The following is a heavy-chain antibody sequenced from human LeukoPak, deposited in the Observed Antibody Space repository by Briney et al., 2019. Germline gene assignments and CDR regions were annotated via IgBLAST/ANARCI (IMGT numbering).Heavy chain of an antibody. D-gene: IGHD1-26*01. CDR1: GFTFSDYY. CDR2: ISSRSTYT. J-gene: IGHJ4*02. Sequence: GGSLSLSCAASGFTFSDYYMSWIRQAPGKGLEWVSYISSRSTYTNYADSVKGRFTISRDNAKNSLYLQMNSLRAEDTAVYYCARAGQLYYATTDKRRIYFDYWGQGTLVTVSS. V-gene: IGHV3-11*05. CDR3: ARAGQLYYATTDKRRIYFDY.